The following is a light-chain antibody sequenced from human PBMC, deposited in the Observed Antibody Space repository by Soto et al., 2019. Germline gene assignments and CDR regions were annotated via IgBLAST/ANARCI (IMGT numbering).Light chain of an antibody. CDR3: SSYSSSSTHVV. V-gene: IGLV2-14*03. Sequence: QSALTQPASVSGSPGQWITISCTGTSSDVGDYNYVSWYQQHPGKAPKLMLYDVTNRPSGVSNRFSGSKSGNTASLTISGLQAEDEAHYYCSSYSSSSTHVVFGGGTKLTVL. CDR2: DVT. J-gene: IGLJ2*01. CDR1: SSDVGDYNY.